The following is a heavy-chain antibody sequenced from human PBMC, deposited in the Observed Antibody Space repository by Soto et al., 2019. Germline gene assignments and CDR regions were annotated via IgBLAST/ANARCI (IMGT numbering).Heavy chain of an antibody. CDR1: GYTFTGYY. Sequence: QVKLVQSGAEVKKSGASVKVSCKASGYTFTGYYIHWVRQAPGQGPEWMGEIGPNRGDTRYAQKFQGRVTLTRDTSITTVYMELSNLSPDDTAVYYCGRGRSGELVVFYWGQGTLVTVYS. CDR2: IGPNRGDT. D-gene: IGHD1-7*01. CDR3: GRGRSGELVVFY. V-gene: IGHV1-2*02. J-gene: IGHJ4*02.